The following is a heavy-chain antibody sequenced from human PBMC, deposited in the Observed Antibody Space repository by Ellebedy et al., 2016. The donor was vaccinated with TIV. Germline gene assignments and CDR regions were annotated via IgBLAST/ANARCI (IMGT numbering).Heavy chain of an antibody. D-gene: IGHD1-14*01. CDR3: ARERKIKDAFDV. J-gene: IGHJ3*01. V-gene: IGHV3-30*04. Sequence: PGGSLRLSCAASGFTLSSYAMHWVRQAPGKGLEWVGVISHDGRYKYYADSVKGRFTISRDHSKNTLYLQMNSLRVEDTSFYYCARERKIKDAFDVWGQGTMVTASS. CDR1: GFTLSSYA. CDR2: ISHDGRYK.